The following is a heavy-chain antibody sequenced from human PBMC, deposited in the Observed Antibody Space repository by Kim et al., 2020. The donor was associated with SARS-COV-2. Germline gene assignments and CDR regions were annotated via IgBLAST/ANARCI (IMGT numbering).Heavy chain of an antibody. CDR2: IYYSGST. CDR1: GGSISSSSYY. D-gene: IGHD2-15*01. CDR3: ARDLRTVVTLYWYFDL. Sequence: SETLSLTCTVSGGSISSSSYYWGWIRQPPGKGLEWIGSIYYSGSTYYNPSLKSRVTISVDTSKNQFSLKLSSVTAADTAVYYCARDLRTVVTLYWYFDLWGRGTLVTVSS. J-gene: IGHJ2*01. V-gene: IGHV4-39*07.